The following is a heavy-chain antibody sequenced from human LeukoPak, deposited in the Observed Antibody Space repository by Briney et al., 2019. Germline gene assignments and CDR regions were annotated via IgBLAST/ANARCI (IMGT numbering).Heavy chain of an antibody. V-gene: IGHV4-30-2*01. D-gene: IGHD3-22*01. CDR3: ARSPLAFYDSSGYPRVWFDP. CDR2: ISQSGNI. J-gene: IGHJ5*02. Sequence: SQTLSLTCTVSGDSISSGGYSWSWIRQPPGKGLEWIGYIYHIGYISQSGNIYQNPSLKSRVTISLDTSRNQFSLKLSSVTAADTAVYYCARSPLAFYDSSGYPRVWFDPWGQGTLVTVSS. CDR1: GDSISSGGYS.